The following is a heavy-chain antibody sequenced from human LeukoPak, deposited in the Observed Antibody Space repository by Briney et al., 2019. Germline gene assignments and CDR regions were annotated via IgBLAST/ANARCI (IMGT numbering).Heavy chain of an antibody. D-gene: IGHD2-2*01. CDR2: INPNSGDT. CDR3: ARGLIGTTSWDFDY. V-gene: IGHV1-2*02. Sequence: GASVKVSCKASGYTFTGYYIHWVRQAPGQGLQWMGWINPNSGDTNHAQNFQGRVTMTRDTSISTAYMELSRLRSDDTAVFYCARGLIGTTSWDFDYWGQGTPATVSS. J-gene: IGHJ4*02. CDR1: GYTFTGYY.